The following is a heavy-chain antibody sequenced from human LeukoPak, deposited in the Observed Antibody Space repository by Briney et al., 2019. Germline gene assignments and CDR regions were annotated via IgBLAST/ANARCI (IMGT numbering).Heavy chain of an antibody. Sequence: ASVKVSCKASGYTFTSYYMHWVRQAPGQGLEWMGWINPNSGGTNYAQKFQGWVTMTRDTSISTAYMELSRLRSDDTAVYYCARGALTMVRGVTNWFDPWGQGTLVTVSS. J-gene: IGHJ5*02. V-gene: IGHV1-2*04. CDR1: GYTFTSYY. CDR2: INPNSGGT. CDR3: ARGALTMVRGVTNWFDP. D-gene: IGHD3-10*01.